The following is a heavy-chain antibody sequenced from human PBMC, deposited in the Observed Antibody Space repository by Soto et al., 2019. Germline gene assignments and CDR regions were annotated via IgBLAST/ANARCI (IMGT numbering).Heavy chain of an antibody. J-gene: IGHJ4*02. CDR3: AKALGYYFDY. V-gene: IGHV3-30*18. D-gene: IGHD3-10*01. Sequence: PGGSLRLSCAASGFTFSSYGMHWVRQAPGKGLEWVAVISYDGSNKYYADSVKGRFTISRDNSKNTLYLQMNSLRAEDTAVYYCAKALGYYFDYWGQGTLVTVSS. CDR2: ISYDGSNK. CDR1: GFTFSSYG.